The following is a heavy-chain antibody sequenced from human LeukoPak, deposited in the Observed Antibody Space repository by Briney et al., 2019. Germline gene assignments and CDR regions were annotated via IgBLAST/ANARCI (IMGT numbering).Heavy chain of an antibody. CDR1: GGSISSSSYY. J-gene: IGHJ4*02. CDR2: IYYSGST. V-gene: IGHV4-39*01. Sequence: WKTLSLTCTVSGGSISSSSYYWGWIRQPPGKGLEWIGRIYYSGSTYYNPSLKSRFTISVDTSKNQFSLKLSSVTAADTAVYYCARWSGSYFDYWGQGTLVTVSS. CDR3: ARWSGSYFDY. D-gene: IGHD1-26*01.